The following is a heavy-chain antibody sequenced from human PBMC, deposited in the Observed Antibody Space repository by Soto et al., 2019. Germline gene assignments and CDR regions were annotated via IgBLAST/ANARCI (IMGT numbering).Heavy chain of an antibody. CDR1: GVTFSSYA. CDR2: ISYDGSNK. CDR3: PTGRVVVVAVTTLRD. V-gene: IGHV3-30-3*01. J-gene: IGHJ4*02. D-gene: IGHD2-15*01. Sequence: QVQLVESGGGVVQPGRSLRLSCAASGVTFSSYAMHWVRQATGKGLEWVAVISYDGSNKYYADSVKGRFTMSRDNSKNTLHLQMNSLRAQDTAWYYCPTGRVVVVAVTTLRDWGQGLLVTVSS.